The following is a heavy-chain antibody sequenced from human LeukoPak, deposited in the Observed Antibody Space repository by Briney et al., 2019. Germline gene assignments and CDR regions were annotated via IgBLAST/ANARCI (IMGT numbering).Heavy chain of an antibody. CDR2: IYYSGNT. V-gene: IGHV4-39*01. D-gene: IGHD3/OR15-3a*01. Sequence: SETLSLTCTVSGVSFSSSNSYWGWIRQPPGKGLEWIGSIYYSGNTYYNASLKSQVSISIDTSKNQFSLRLTSVTAADTAVYYCARQTGSGLFILPGGQGTLVTVSS. CDR1: GVSFSSSNSY. J-gene: IGHJ4*02. CDR3: ARQTGSGLFILP.